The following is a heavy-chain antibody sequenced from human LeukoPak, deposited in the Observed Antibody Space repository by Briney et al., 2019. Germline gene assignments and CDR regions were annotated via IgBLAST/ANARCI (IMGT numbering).Heavy chain of an antibody. D-gene: IGHD6-19*01. J-gene: IGHJ4*02. Sequence: PSETLSLTCTVSGDSMSSSHYCWGWIRQPPGKGLEWIGSIYYSGSTYYNPSLKSRVTISVDTSKNQFSLKLSSVTAADTAVYYCARDYSSGWYLDCWGQGTLVTVSS. CDR3: ARDYSSGWYLDC. CDR2: IYYSGST. V-gene: IGHV4-39*07. CDR1: GDSMSSSHYC.